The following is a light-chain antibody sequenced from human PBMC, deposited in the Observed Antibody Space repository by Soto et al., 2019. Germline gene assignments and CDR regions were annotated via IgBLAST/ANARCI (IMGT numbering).Light chain of an antibody. V-gene: IGKV3-20*01. J-gene: IGKJ2*01. Sequence: EIVLTQSPGTLSLSPGERATLSCRASQSVRSSFLAWYQQKPGQAPRLLIYGASSRATGIPDRVGGSGSGTDFTLTISRLEPEDFAVYYCQQYGSSPNTFGQGTKVDIK. CDR2: GAS. CDR3: QQYGSSPNT. CDR1: QSVRSSF.